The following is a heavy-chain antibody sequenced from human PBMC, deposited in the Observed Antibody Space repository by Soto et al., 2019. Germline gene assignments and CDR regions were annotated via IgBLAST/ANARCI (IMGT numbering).Heavy chain of an antibody. D-gene: IGHD5-18*01. CDR2: IYYSGST. Sequence: GWIRQPPGKGLEWIGSIYYSGSTYYNPSLKSRVTISVDTSKNQFSLKLSSVTAADTAVYYCARLGYSYGYPDYYGMDVWGQGTTVTVSS. CDR3: ARLGYSYGYPDYYGMDV. V-gene: IGHV4-39*01. J-gene: IGHJ6*02.